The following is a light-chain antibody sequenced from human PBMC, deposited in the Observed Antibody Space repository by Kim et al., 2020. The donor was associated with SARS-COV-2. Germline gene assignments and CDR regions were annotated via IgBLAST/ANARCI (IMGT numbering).Light chain of an antibody. Sequence: EIVLTQSPATLSLSPGERATLSCRASQSVSTYLAWYQQKPGQGPRLLIYEASSRATGIPARFSGSGSGTDFSLTISSLEPEDFAVYYCRQRMSVPPGFGGGTNLDIK. J-gene: IGKJ4*01. CDR2: EAS. CDR1: QSVSTY. V-gene: IGKV3-11*01. CDR3: RQRMSVPPG.